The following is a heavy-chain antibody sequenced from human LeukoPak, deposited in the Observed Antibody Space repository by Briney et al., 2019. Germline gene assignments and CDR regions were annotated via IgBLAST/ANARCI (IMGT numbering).Heavy chain of an antibody. CDR2: LSGSGGDT. CDR3: AKDAMATVTYFDY. J-gene: IGHJ4*02. CDR1: GFTFNSYA. D-gene: IGHD4-17*01. V-gene: IGHV3-23*01. Sequence: GGSLRLSCATSGFTFNSYAMSWVRQAPGKGLEWVSGLSGSGGDTDYADSVKGRFTISRDNSRNKLYLQMNSLRSEDTAVYYCAKDAMATVTYFDYWGQGSLVTVSS.